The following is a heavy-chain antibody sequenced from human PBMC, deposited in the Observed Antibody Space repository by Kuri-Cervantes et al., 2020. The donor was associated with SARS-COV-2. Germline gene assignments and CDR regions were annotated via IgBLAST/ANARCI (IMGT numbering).Heavy chain of an antibody. CDR3: ARRGDYYDSSGYYYHLQYYFDY. J-gene: IGHJ4*02. D-gene: IGHD3-22*01. Sequence: SETLSLTCTVSGGSISSSSYYWGWIRQPPGKGLEWIGSIYYSGSTYYNPSLKSRVTISVDTSKNQFSLKLSSVTAADTAVYYCARRGDYYDSSGYYYHLQYYFDYRGQGTLVTVSS. V-gene: IGHV4-39*01. CDR2: IYYSGST. CDR1: GGSISSSSYY.